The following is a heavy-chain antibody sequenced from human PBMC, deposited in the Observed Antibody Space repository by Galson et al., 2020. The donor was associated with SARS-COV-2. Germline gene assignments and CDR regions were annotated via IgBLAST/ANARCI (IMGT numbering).Heavy chain of an antibody. V-gene: IGHV3-33*01. CDR3: ERDGNVILSIDTTSDGMDV. J-gene: IGHJ6*02. CDR2: MWYDGSNT. D-gene: IGHD3-9*01. Sequence: GGPLRLSCAASGFTFSSYGMHWVRQAPGKGLEWVAVMWYDGSNTYYADSVTGRFTTSRDTSKNTLYLQMNSLRAEDTAVYYCERDGNVILSIDTTSDGMDVWGQGTTGTVCS. CDR1: GFTFSSYG.